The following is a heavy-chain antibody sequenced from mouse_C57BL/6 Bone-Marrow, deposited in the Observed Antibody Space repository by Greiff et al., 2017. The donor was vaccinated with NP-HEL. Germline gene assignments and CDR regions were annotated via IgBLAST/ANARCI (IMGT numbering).Heavy chain of an antibody. Sequence: QVQLQQSGAELAKPGASVKLSCKASGYTFTSYWMHWVKQRPGQGLEWIGYINPSSGYTKYNQKFKDKATLTADKSYSTAYMQLSSLTYEDSAVYYCARSSYWGQGTTLTVSS. V-gene: IGHV1-7*01. CDR1: GYTFTSYW. CDR3: ARSSY. CDR2: INPSSGYT. J-gene: IGHJ2*01.